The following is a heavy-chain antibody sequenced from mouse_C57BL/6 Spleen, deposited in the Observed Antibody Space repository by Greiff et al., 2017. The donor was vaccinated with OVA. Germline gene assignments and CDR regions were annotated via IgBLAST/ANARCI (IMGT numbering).Heavy chain of an antibody. CDR3: TRPFYYGNYRDYAMDY. J-gene: IGHJ4*01. CDR2: ISSGGDYI. CDR1: GFTFSSYA. Sequence: EVQLVESGEGLVKPGGSLKLSCAASGFTFSSYAMSWVRQTPEKRLEWVAYISSGGDYIYYADTVKGRFTISRDNARNTLYLQMSSLKSEDTAMYYCTRPFYYGNYRDYAMDYWGQGTSVTVSS. D-gene: IGHD2-1*01. V-gene: IGHV5-9-1*02.